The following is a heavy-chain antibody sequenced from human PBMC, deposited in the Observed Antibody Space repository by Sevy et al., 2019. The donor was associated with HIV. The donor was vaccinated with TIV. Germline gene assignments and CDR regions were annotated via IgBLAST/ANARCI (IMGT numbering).Heavy chain of an antibody. D-gene: IGHD3-10*01. CDR2: ISSSGDTI. J-gene: IGHJ4*02. V-gene: IGHV3-48*03. CDR1: QFTFSNYQ. Sequence: GGSLRLSCAASQFTFSNYQMNWVRQAPGKGLEWVSYISSSGDTIYYADSLKGRFTISRDNAKNSLYLQMNSLRADDTAVYYCAKDRVSGTYYSGDFDYWGQGTLVTVSS. CDR3: AKDRVSGTYYSGDFDY.